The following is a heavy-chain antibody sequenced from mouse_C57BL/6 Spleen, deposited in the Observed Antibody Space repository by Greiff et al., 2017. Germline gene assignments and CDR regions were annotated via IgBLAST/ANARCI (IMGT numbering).Heavy chain of an antibody. V-gene: IGHV1-53*01. J-gene: IGHJ4*01. CDR1: GYTFTSYW. CDR2: INPSNGGN. CDR3: AREGDYDGHYYAMDD. Sequence: QVQLQQPGTELVKPGASVKLSCKASGYTFTSYWMHWVKQRPGQGLEWIGNINPSNGGNNYNEKFKSKATLTVDKSSSTAYMQLSSLTSEDSAVYYCAREGDYDGHYYAMDDWGQGTSVTVSS. D-gene: IGHD2-4*01.